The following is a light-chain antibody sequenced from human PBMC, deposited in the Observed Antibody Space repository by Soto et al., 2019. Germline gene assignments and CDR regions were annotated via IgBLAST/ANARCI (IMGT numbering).Light chain of an antibody. CDR3: QQAASFPIT. V-gene: IGKV1-39*01. J-gene: IGKJ5*01. Sequence: DIQMTQSPSSLSASVGDRVTITCRASQSISSYLNWYQQKPGKAPKLLMYAASSLQSGVPSRFSGSGSGTDFTLTINSLQPEDFATYYCQQAASFPITFGQGTRLEIK. CDR2: AAS. CDR1: QSISSY.